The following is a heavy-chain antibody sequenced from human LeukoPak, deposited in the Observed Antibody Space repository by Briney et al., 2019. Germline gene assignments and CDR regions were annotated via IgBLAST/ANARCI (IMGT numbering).Heavy chain of an antibody. CDR3: AKSGGNRFDC. V-gene: IGHV3-23*01. CDR2: ISPSGGST. J-gene: IGHJ4*02. Sequence: PGGSLRLSCLGSGFTVSNYDMSWVRQAPGKGLEWVSSISPSGGSTNYADSVKGRFTISRDNSKNTVYLQMNRLRAEDTAVYYCAKSGGNRFDCWGQGTLVTVSS. D-gene: IGHD3-10*01. CDR1: GFTVSNYD.